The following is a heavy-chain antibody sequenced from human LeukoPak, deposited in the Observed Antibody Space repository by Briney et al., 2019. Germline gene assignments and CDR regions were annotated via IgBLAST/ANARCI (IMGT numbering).Heavy chain of an antibody. Sequence: SETLSLTCTVSGGSINSSNYYWGWIRQPPGKGLEWLGSIYYSGSTYYNPSLKSRVSISVDTSKDQFSLKLSSVTAADTAVYYCARHRDSSGWYDFDYGGQGTLVTVSS. CDR3: ARHRDSSGWYDFDY. CDR2: IYYSGST. V-gene: IGHV4-39*01. J-gene: IGHJ4*02. CDR1: GGSINSSNYY. D-gene: IGHD6-19*01.